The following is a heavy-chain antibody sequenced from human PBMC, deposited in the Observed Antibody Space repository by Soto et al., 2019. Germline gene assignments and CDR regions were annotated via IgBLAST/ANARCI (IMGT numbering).Heavy chain of an antibody. V-gene: IGHV4-30-2*01. CDR3: ARGNRQSGYYWSIWFDP. J-gene: IGHJ5*02. Sequence: SETLSLTCAFSGGSINNHYWSLIRQPPGKGLEWIGYIYHSGSTYYNPSLKSRVTISVDRSKNQFSLKLSSVTAADTAVYYCARGNRQSGYYWSIWFDPWGQGTLVTVSS. D-gene: IGHD3-3*01. CDR2: IYHSGST. CDR1: GGSINNHY.